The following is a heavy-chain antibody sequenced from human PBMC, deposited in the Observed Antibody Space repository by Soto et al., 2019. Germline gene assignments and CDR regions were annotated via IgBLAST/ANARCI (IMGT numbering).Heavy chain of an antibody. Sequence: GGSLRLSCAGSGLTFNTYAMTWVRQAPGKGLEWVSGISGSGTATYYADSVKGRFTISRDNSKNMMYLQMNSLRAEDTAIYHCAKDPNGDYVGAFDDWGQGTLVTVSS. CDR1: GLTFNTYA. V-gene: IGHV3-23*01. J-gene: IGHJ4*02. D-gene: IGHD4-17*01. CDR3: AKDPNGDYVGAFDD. CDR2: ISGSGTAT.